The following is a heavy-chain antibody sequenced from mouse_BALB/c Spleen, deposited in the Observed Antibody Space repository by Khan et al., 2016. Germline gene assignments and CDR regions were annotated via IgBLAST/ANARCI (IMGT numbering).Heavy chain of an antibody. CDR3: AREGGPTVVPPGYFDV. Sequence: QIQLVQSGPELKKPGETVKISCKASGYTFTNYGMNWVKQAPGKGLKWMGWINTYTGEPTYADDFKGRFAFSLETSASTAYLQINNLKNEDMATXFCAREGGPTVVPPGYFDVWGAGTTVTVSS. J-gene: IGHJ1*01. D-gene: IGHD1-1*01. CDR1: GYTFTNYG. V-gene: IGHV9-1*02. CDR2: INTYTGEP.